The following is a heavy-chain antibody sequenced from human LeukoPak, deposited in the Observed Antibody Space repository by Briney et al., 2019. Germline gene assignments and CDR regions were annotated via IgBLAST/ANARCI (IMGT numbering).Heavy chain of an antibody. CDR2: INYRGST. CDR3: ARLYRDDFWSGYSTRFDY. D-gene: IGHD3-3*01. CDR1: GGSISNYY. J-gene: IGHJ4*02. Sequence: SETLSLTCSVSGGSISNYYWTWIRQPPGKGLEWIGYINYRGSTNYNPSLKSRVTISVDTSKNQFSLKLSSVTAADTAVYYCARLYRDDFWSGYSTRFDYWGQGTLVTVSS. V-gene: IGHV4-59*01.